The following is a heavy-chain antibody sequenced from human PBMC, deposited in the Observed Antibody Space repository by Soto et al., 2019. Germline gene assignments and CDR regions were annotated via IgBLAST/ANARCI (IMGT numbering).Heavy chain of an antibody. CDR3: ARHHGPTTSENWFDP. V-gene: IGHV1-18*01. Sequence: ASVKVSCKASGYTFFTYDISWLRQSPGQGLEWMGWISTYSGDTKYAQKFQGRVTMTTDTSTTTAYLELRSLRSDDTAVYYCARHHGPTTSENWFDPWGQGTLVTVSS. D-gene: IGHD5-12*01. CDR1: GYTFFTYD. J-gene: IGHJ5*02. CDR2: ISTYSGDT.